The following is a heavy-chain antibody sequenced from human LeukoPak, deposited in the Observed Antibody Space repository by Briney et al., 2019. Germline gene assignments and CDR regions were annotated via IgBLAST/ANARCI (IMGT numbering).Heavy chain of an antibody. CDR1: GFTFSSYA. Sequence: SGGSLRLSCAASGFTFSSYAMSWVRQAPGKGLEWVSAISGSGGSTYYADSVKGRFTISRDNSKNTLYLQMNSLRAEDTAVYYCAKDLPHSGYIRGYFDYWGQGTLVTVSS. J-gene: IGHJ4*02. V-gene: IGHV3-23*01. CDR2: ISGSGGST. D-gene: IGHD3-22*01. CDR3: AKDLPHSGYIRGYFDY.